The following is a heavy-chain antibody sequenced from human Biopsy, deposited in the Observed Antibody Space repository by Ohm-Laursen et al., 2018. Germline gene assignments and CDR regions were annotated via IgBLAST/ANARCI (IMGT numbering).Heavy chain of an antibody. CDR3: ARGPHSGSHSCFDY. CDR2: IIPMFGTA. V-gene: IGHV1-69*01. Sequence: SSAKVSCKASGGTFINYAIRWVRQAPGQGLKWMGGIIPMFGTANYAQMFQGRVTISADESTSTSYMELSSLTTEDTAIYYCARGPHSGSHSCFDYWGRGTLVTVSS. CDR1: GGTFINYA. J-gene: IGHJ4*02. D-gene: IGHD1-26*01.